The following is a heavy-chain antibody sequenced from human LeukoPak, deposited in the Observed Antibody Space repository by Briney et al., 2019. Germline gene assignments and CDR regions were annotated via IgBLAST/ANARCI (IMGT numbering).Heavy chain of an antibody. V-gene: IGHV3-30-3*01. D-gene: IGHD2/OR15-2a*01. Sequence: YPGGSLRLSCAASGFTFSDYAMHWVRQAPGKGLESVAVISYDGSNKYYADSVKGRFTISRDNSKNTQYLQMNSLRAEDTAVYYCASQDFFVWGQGTLVTVSS. CDR2: ISYDGSNK. CDR1: GFTFSDYA. CDR3: ASQDFFV. J-gene: IGHJ4*02.